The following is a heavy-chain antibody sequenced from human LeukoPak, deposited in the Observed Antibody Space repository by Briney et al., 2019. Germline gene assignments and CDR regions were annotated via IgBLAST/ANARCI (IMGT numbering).Heavy chain of an antibody. CDR1: GGSFSGYY. J-gene: IGHJ4*02. CDR2: INHSGST. V-gene: IGHV4-34*01. D-gene: IGHD3-10*01. Sequence: SETLSLTCAVYGGSFSGYYWSWIRQPPGKGLEWIGEINHSGSTNYNPSLKSRVTISVDTSKNQFSLKLSSVTAADTAVYYCARAKFRGSRPFDYWGQGTLVTVSS. CDR3: ARAKFRGSRPFDY.